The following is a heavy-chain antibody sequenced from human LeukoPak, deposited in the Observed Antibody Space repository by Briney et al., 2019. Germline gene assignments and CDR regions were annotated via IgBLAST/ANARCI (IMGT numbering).Heavy chain of an antibody. Sequence: GESLKIAWKGSGNRLSNLCNAWGPQMPGKGLEWMGIIYPGDSDTRYSPSFQGQVTISADKSISTAYLQWSSLKASDTAMYYCVAGHIGSGWYYFNYCGQGTPVTVSS. D-gene: IGHD6-19*01. CDR3: VAGHIGSGWYYFNY. CDR1: GNRLSNLC. V-gene: IGHV5-51*01. CDR2: IYPGDSDT. J-gene: IGHJ4*02.